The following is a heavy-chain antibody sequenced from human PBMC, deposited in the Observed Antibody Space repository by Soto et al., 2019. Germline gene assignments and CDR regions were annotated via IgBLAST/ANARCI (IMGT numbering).Heavy chain of an antibody. CDR2: ISAYNGNT. Sequence: QVQLVQSGAEVKKPGASVKVSCKASGYTFTSYGISWVRQAPGQGLEWMGWISAYNGNTNYAQKLQGRVTMTTDTSTSTAYMELRRLRSDDTAVYYCARAGYCSGGSCYSPAEYFQHWGQGTLVTVSS. J-gene: IGHJ1*01. V-gene: IGHV1-18*01. CDR1: GYTFTSYG. CDR3: ARAGYCSGGSCYSPAEYFQH. D-gene: IGHD2-15*01.